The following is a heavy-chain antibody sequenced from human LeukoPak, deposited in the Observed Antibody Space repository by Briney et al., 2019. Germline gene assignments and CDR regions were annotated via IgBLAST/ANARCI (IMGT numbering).Heavy chain of an antibody. Sequence: GGSLRLSCAASGSSYGMHWVRQAPGKGLEGVAVISYDGSNEYYADSVEGRFTISRDNSKNTLYLQMNSLRADDTAVYYCAKEDVSGWYGVDYWGRGTLVTVSS. CDR3: AKEDVSGWYGVDY. CDR1: GSSYG. CDR2: ISYDGSNE. V-gene: IGHV3-30*18. D-gene: IGHD6-19*01. J-gene: IGHJ4*02.